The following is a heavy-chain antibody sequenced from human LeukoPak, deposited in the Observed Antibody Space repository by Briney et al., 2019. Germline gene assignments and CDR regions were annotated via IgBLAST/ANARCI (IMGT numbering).Heavy chain of an antibody. CDR1: GFTFSSYW. Sequence: PGGSLRLSCAASGFTFSSYWMSWVRQAPGKGLEWVANIKQDGSEKYYVDSVEGRFTISRDNAKNSLYLQMNSLRAEDTAVYYCLLWYSSSSDYYYMDVWGKGTTVTVSS. D-gene: IGHD6-6*01. V-gene: IGHV3-7*01. J-gene: IGHJ6*03. CDR3: LLWYSSSSDYYYMDV. CDR2: IKQDGSEK.